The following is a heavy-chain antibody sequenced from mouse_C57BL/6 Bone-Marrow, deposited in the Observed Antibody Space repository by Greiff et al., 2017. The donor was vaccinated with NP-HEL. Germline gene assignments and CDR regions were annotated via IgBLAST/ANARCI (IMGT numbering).Heavy chain of an antibody. V-gene: IGHV1-61*01. Sequence: QVQLQQPGAELVRPGSSVKLSCKASGYTFTSYWMDWVKQRPGQGLEWIGNIYPSDSETHYNQKFKDKATLTVDKSSSTAYMQLSSLTSEDSAVYYCARSGLYYGNYEAYWGQGTLVTVSA. CDR3: ARSGLYYGNYEAY. D-gene: IGHD2-1*01. J-gene: IGHJ3*01. CDR2: IYPSDSET. CDR1: GYTFTSYW.